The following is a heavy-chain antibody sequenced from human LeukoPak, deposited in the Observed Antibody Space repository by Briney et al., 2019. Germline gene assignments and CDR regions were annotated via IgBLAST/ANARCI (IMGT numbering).Heavy chain of an antibody. J-gene: IGHJ4*02. CDR1: GGSISSGSYY. CDR2: IYTSGST. CDR3: ARDRYYYDSSGYYPFKY. V-gene: IGHV4-61*02. Sequence: KPSQTLSLTCTVSGGSISSGSYYWSWIRQPAGKGLEWIGRIYTSGSTNYNPSLKSRVTMSVDTSKNQFSLKLSSVTAADTAVYYCARDRYYYDSSGYYPFKYWGQGTLVTVSS. D-gene: IGHD3-22*01.